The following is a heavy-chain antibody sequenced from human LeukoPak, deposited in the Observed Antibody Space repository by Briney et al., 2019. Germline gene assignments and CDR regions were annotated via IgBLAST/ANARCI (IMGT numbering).Heavy chain of an antibody. D-gene: IGHD3-3*01. CDR2: IYSGGST. J-gene: IGHJ4*02. CDR1: GFTVSSNY. CDR3: ARDLSSYYDFWSGPGKTYYFDY. V-gene: IGHV3-53*01. Sequence: GGSLRLSCAASGFTVSSNYMSWVRQAPGKGLEWVSVIYSGGSTYYADSVKGRFTISRDNAKNSLYLQMNSLRAEDTAVYYCARDLSSYYDFWSGPGKTYYFDYWGQGTLVTVSS.